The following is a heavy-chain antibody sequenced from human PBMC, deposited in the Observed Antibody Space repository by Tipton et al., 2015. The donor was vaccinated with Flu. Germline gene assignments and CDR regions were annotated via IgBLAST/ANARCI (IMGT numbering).Heavy chain of an antibody. CDR3: ARRDCAGGICYSRVYDAFDI. CDR2: IFHRGTT. CDR1: GGSVSSDDFY. J-gene: IGHJ3*02. D-gene: IGHD2-8*02. V-gene: IGHV4-39*07. Sequence: TLSLTCTVSGGSVSSDDFYWGWVRQAPGKGPEWIGSIFHRGTTYYDLSLQSRVTISLDTSKNQFSLSMRSVTVADTAVYYCARRDCAGGICYSRVYDAFDIWGQGTLVTVSS.